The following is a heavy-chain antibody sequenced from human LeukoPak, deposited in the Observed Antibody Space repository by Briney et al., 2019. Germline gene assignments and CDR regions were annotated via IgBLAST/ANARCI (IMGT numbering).Heavy chain of an antibody. D-gene: IGHD4-17*01. Sequence: GGPLRLSCAASGFTFSSYGMHWVRQAPGKGLEWVAFIRYDGSNKYYADSVKGRFTISRDNSKNTLYLQMNSLRAEDTAVYYCAREEDYGDYLDYWGLGTLVTVSS. CDR2: IRYDGSNK. CDR3: AREEDYGDYLDY. CDR1: GFTFSSYG. V-gene: IGHV3-30*02. J-gene: IGHJ4*02.